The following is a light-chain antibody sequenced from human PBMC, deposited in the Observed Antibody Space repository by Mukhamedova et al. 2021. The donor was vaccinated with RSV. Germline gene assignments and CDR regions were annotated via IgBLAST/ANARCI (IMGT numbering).Light chain of an antibody. CDR1: QSVSSSY. Sequence: KGSQSVSSSYLAWYQQKPGQAPRLLIYGASSRATGIPDRFSGSGSGTDFTLTISRLEPEDFAVYYCQQYGSSPRTFGQGTKVEIK. J-gene: IGKJ1*01. V-gene: IGKV3-20*01. CDR2: GAS. CDR3: QQYGSSPRT.